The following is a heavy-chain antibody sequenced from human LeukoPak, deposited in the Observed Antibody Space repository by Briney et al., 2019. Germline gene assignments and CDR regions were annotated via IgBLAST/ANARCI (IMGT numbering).Heavy chain of an antibody. CDR1: GYTFTDYY. CDR3: TRDDIVGARDFDY. J-gene: IGHJ4*02. Sequence: ASVKVSCKASGYTFTDYYIHWVRQAPGQGLEWMGWINPNSGDTKSAQKLEGRLTMTRDTSITTAYMDLSRLTSDDTAVYYCTRDDIVGARDFDYWGQGTLVTVSS. V-gene: IGHV1-2*02. CDR2: INPNSGDT. D-gene: IGHD1-26*01.